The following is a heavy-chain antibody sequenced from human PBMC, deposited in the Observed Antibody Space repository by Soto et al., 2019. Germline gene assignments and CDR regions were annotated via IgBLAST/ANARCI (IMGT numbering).Heavy chain of an antibody. V-gene: IGHV4-34*01. CDR1: GGSFSGYY. D-gene: IGHD3-10*01. Sequence: QVQLQQWGAGLLKPSETLSLTCAVYGGSFSGYYWSWIRQPPGKGLEWIGEINHSGSTNYNPSLKSRVTISVDTSKNQFSLKLSSVTAADTAVYYCARGPPITMVRGVKGRFDYWGQGTLVTVSS. J-gene: IGHJ4*02. CDR3: ARGPPITMVRGVKGRFDY. CDR2: INHSGST.